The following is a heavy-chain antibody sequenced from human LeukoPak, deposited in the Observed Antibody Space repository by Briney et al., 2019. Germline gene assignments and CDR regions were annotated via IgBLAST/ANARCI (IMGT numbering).Heavy chain of an antibody. V-gene: IGHV3-74*01. CDR2: INSDGSTT. CDR1: GFTFSSYW. CDR3: TTSNGHLDH. D-gene: IGHD2-8*01. J-gene: IGHJ4*02. Sequence: GGSLRLSCAASGFTFSSYWMHWVRQAPGKGLVWVSRINSDGSTTSYADSVKGRFTISRDNAKNSLYLQMNSLRAEDTAVYYCTTSNGHLDHWGQGTLVTVSS.